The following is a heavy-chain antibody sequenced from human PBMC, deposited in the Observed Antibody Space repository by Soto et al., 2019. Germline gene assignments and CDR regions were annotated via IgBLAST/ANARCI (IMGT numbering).Heavy chain of an antibody. V-gene: IGHV1-69*08. CDR2: ILPILGSL. J-gene: IGHJ4*02. D-gene: IGHD4-4*01. Sequence: QVRLVQSGAEVKKPGSSVTVSCKASGGTFNTYTFSWVRQAPGQGLAWMGSILPILGSLNYAQRFQGRLSITADYSTTTAYMELSSLTSQDTAMYYCTRIPRYSFPTSDPLDNWGQGTLVTVSS. CDR3: TRIPRYSFPTSDPLDN. CDR1: GGTFNTYT.